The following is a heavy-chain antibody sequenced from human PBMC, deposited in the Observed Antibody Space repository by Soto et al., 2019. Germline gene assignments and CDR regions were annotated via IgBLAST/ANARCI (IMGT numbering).Heavy chain of an antibody. CDR1: GFTFSSYA. J-gene: IGHJ6*03. Sequence: GGSLRLSCAASGFTFSSYAMSWVRQAPGKGLGWVSAISGSGGSTYYADSVKGRFTISRDNSKNTLYLKMNSLRAEDTAVYYCAKNGYSNYYPALCYMDVWGKGTTVTVSS. CDR3: AKNGYSNYYPALCYMDV. D-gene: IGHD4-4*01. V-gene: IGHV3-23*01. CDR2: ISGSGGST.